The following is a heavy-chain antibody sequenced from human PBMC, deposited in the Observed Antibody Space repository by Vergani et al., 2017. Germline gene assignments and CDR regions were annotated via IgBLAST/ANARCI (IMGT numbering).Heavy chain of an antibody. CDR1: GFTFSSYG. CDR3: AKNGQLLYYYYMDV. D-gene: IGHD2-2*01. Sequence: QVQLVESGGGVVQPGRSLRLSCAASGFTFSSYGMHWVRQAPGKGLEWVAVISYDGSNKDYADSVKGRFTISRDNSKNTLYLQMNSLRAEDTAVYYCAKNGQLLYYYYMDVWGKGTTVTVSS. CDR2: ISYDGSNK. J-gene: IGHJ6*03. V-gene: IGHV3-30*18.